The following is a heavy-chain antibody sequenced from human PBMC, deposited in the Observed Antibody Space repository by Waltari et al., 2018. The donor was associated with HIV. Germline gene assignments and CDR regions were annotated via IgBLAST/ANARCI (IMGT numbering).Heavy chain of an antibody. CDR1: GGSISSYY. V-gene: IGHV4-59*13. CDR3: ARVPGFSSGVFEY. CDR2: IYSTGGA. Sequence: QVQLQESGPGLVKPSETLSLTCTVSGGSISSYYWSWIRQPPEKGLEWIGYIYSTGGANYNPSLKTRVNMSVDTSKNQFSLNLTSVTAADTAVYYCARVPGFSSGVFEYWGQGTLVTVSS. D-gene: IGHD6-19*01. J-gene: IGHJ4*02.